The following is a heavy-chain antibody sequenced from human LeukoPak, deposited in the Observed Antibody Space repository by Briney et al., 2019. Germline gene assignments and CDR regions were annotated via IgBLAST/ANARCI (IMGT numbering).Heavy chain of an antibody. J-gene: IGHJ6*02. CDR1: GYTFTGYY. D-gene: IGHD2-15*01. CDR3: ARDFDCSGGSCYYHGMDV. CDR2: INPNSGGT. Sequence: ASVKVSCKASGYTFTGYYMHWVRQAPGQGLEWMGWINPNSGGTNYAQKFQGRVTMTRDTSISTAYMELRSLRSDDTAVYYCARDFDCSGGSCYYHGMDVWGQGTTVTVSS. V-gene: IGHV1-2*02.